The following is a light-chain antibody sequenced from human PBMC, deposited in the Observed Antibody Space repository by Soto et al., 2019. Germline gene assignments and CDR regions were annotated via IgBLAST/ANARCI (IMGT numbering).Light chain of an antibody. CDR3: QHYGSSPWT. V-gene: IGKV3-20*01. J-gene: IGKJ1*01. CDR2: GTS. CDR1: QSVSSRH. Sequence: EIVLTQSPGTLSLSPGEGATLSCRASQSVSSRHLAWYQQRPGQAPRLLIYGTSIRASGIPDAFSGSGSGTDFTLTISRLEPEDLAVYYCQHYGSSPWTFGQGTKVEIK.